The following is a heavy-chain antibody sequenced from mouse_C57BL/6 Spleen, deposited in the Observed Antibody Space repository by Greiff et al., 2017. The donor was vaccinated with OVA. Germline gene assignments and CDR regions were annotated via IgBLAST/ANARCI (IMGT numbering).Heavy chain of an antibody. CDR1: GFTFSAYG. J-gene: IGHJ1*03. CDR2: ISSGSSTI. V-gene: IGHV5-17*01. Sequence: EVQRVESGGGLVTPGGSLKLSCAASGFTFSAYGMHWVRQAPEKGLEWVAYISSGSSTIYYADTVTGRFTISRDNAKNTLFMQMTSLRSDDTAMYYCARWDTTLVAPYWYFYVWGTGTTVTVSS. CDR3: ARWDTTLVAPYWYFYV. D-gene: IGHD1-1*01.